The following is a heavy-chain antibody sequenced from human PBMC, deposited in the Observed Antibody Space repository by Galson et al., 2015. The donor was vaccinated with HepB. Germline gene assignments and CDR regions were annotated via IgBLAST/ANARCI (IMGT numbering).Heavy chain of an antibody. CDR2: IWYDGSNK. V-gene: IGHV3-33*01. CDR3: ASSIAVAGAYYFDY. J-gene: IGHJ4*02. D-gene: IGHD6-19*01. Sequence: SLRLSCAASGFTFSSYGMHWVRQAPGKGLEWVAVIWYDGSNKYYADSVKGRFTISRDNSKNTLYLQMNSLRAEDTAVYYCASSIAVAGAYYFDYWGQGTLVTVSS. CDR1: GFTFSSYG.